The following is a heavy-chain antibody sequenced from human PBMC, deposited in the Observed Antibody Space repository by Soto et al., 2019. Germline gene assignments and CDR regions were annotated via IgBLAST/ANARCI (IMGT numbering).Heavy chain of an antibody. Sequence: QVQLQESGPGLVKPSQTLSLTCTVSGGSISSGGYYWSWIRQHPGKGLEWIGYIYYSGSTYYNPSLKRRVTITVDTSKNRFSLKLSSVTAADTAVYYCARGSWNYGRGAFDYWGQGTLVTVSS. J-gene: IGHJ4*02. V-gene: IGHV4-31*03. CDR3: ARGSWNYGRGAFDY. D-gene: IGHD1-7*01. CDR2: IYYSGST. CDR1: GGSISSGGYY.